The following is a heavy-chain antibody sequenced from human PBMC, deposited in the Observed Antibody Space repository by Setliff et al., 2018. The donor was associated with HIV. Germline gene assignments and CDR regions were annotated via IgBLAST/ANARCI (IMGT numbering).Heavy chain of an antibody. CDR3: ARGGYSSSWYTYYGMDV. CDR1: GGFFSGDY. J-gene: IGHJ6*02. D-gene: IGHD6-13*01. V-gene: IGHV4-34*01. CDR2: ISHRGST. Sequence: SETLSLTCAVYGGFFSGDYWTWIRQPPGKGLEWIGEISHRGSTNYNPSLKSRVTISVETSKNQFSLKVRSVTAADTAVYYCARGGYSSSWYTYYGMDVWGQGTTVTVSS.